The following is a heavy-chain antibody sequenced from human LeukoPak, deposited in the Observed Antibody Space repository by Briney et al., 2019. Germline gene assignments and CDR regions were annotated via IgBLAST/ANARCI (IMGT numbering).Heavy chain of an antibody. D-gene: IGHD1-26*01. V-gene: IGHV4-34*01. CDR1: GGSFSGYY. CDR3: ARKLRSGSYYLGAWGYFDY. Sequence: SETLSLTCAVYGGSFSGYYWSWIRQPPGKGLEWVGEINHSGSTNYNPSPKSRVTISVDTSKNQFSLKLSSVTAAETAVYYCARKLRSGSYYLGAWGYFDYWGQGTLVTVSS. J-gene: IGHJ4*02. CDR2: INHSGST.